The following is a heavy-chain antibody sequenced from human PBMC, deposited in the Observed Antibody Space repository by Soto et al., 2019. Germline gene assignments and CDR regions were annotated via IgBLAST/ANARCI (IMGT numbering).Heavy chain of an antibody. CDR2: ISGSGGST. V-gene: IGHV3-23*01. J-gene: IGHJ4*02. Sequence: EVQLLESGGGLVQPGGSLRLSCAASGLTFSSYAMRWVRQAPVKGLEWVSAISGSGGSTYYADSVKGRFTISRDNSKNTLYLQMNSLRAEDTAVYYCARRGSGSDYDYWGQGTLVTVSS. CDR1: GLTFSSYA. D-gene: IGHD1-26*01. CDR3: ARRGSGSDYDY.